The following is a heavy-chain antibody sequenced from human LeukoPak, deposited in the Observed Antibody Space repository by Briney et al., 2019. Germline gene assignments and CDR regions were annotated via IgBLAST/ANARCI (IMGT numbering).Heavy chain of an antibody. CDR3: AKVQYSYGSYSDY. D-gene: IGHD5-18*01. CDR2: ISGSGGST. Sequence: GGSLRLSCAASGSTFSSYAMSWVRQAPGKGLEWVSAISGSGGSTYYADSVKGRFTISRDNSKNTLYLQMNSLRAEDTAVYYCAKVQYSYGSYSDYWGQGTLVTVSS. V-gene: IGHV3-23*01. J-gene: IGHJ4*02. CDR1: GSTFSSYA.